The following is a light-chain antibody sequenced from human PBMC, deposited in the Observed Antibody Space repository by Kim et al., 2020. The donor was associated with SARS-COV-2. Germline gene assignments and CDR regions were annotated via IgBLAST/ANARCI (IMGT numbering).Light chain of an antibody. J-gene: IGKJ1*01. CDR1: QSVSSRY. Sequence: PGERATLSCRASQSVSSRYFAWYQQKPGRAPRLLIYGASSRATGIPDRFSGSGSGTDFTLTISRLEPEDFAVYYCQQYSSSPWTFGQGTKVDIK. CDR3: QQYSSSPWT. V-gene: IGKV3-20*01. CDR2: GAS.